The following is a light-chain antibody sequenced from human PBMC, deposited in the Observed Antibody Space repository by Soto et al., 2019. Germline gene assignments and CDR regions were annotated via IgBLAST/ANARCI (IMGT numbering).Light chain of an antibody. Sequence: QSVLTHPPSASGTPGQRVTIACSGSSSNIGSNTVNWYQQLPGTAPKLLIYSNNQRPSGVPDRFSGSKSGTSDSLAISGLQSEDEADYYCAAWDDSLNGGVFGGGTKLTVL. V-gene: IGLV1-44*01. CDR2: SNN. J-gene: IGLJ3*02. CDR1: SSNIGSNT. CDR3: AAWDDSLNGGV.